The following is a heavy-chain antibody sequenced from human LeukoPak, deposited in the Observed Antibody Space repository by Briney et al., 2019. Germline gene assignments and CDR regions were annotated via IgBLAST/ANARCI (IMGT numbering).Heavy chain of an antibody. CDR1: GFTFSTYA. CDR2: ISSSSAYT. V-gene: IGHV3-23*01. D-gene: IGHD4-17*01. Sequence: GGSLRLSCAASGFTFSTYAMSWVRQAPGKGLEWVSTISSSSAYTYYADSVKGRFTISRDNSKNTLYLQMNNLRAEDTAVYYCAKRASAVTTGLDCWGRGTLVTVSS. CDR3: AKRASAVTTGLDC. J-gene: IGHJ4*02.